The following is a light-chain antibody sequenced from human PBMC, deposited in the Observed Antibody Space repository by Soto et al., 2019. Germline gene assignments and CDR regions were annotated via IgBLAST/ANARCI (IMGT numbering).Light chain of an antibody. CDR1: QGISSY. V-gene: IGKV1-9*01. Sequence: DIQLTQSPSFLSASVGDRVTITCRASQGISSYLAWYQQKPGKAPKLLIYAASTLQSGVPSRFSGSGSGTEFTLTISSLHPEDFATYYCQQLNSFPITFGQGTRLEMK. CDR3: QQLNSFPIT. CDR2: AAS. J-gene: IGKJ5*01.